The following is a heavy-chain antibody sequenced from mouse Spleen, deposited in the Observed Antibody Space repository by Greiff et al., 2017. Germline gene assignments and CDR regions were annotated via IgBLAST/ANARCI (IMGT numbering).Heavy chain of an antibody. V-gene: IGHV1-69*01. CDR2: IDPSDSYT. CDR1: GYTFTSYW. D-gene: IGHD2-5*01. Sequence: VQLQQPGAELVMPGASVKLSCKASGYTFTSYWMHWVKQRPGQGLEWIGEIDPSDSYTNYNQKFKGKATLTVDKSSSTAYMQLSSLTSEDSAVYYCARRDYSKGFDYWGQGTTLTVSS. J-gene: IGHJ2*01. CDR3: ARRDYSKGFDY.